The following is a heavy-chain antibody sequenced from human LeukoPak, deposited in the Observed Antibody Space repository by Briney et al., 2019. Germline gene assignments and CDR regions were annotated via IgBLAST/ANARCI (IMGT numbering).Heavy chain of an antibody. J-gene: IGHJ4*02. CDR2: IYSGGST. D-gene: IGHD3-9*01. V-gene: IGHV3-53*01. Sequence: GGSLRLSCAASGFTVSSNYMSWVRQAPGKGLEWVSVIYSGGSTYYADSVKGRFTISRDNSKNTLYLQMNSLRAEDTAVYYCARASLYYDILTGYFFDYWGQGTLVTVSS. CDR3: ARASLYYDILTGYFFDY. CDR1: GFTVSSNY.